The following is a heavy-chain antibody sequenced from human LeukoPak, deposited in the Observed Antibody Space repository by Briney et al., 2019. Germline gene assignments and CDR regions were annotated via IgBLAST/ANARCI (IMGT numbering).Heavy chain of an antibody. CDR2: VSGTGGST. CDR3: ASGCRSTGCNMDYFDY. CDR1: GFTFTNYT. V-gene: IGHV3-23*01. D-gene: IGHD2-2*02. Sequence: XGSLRLSCAVSGFTFTNYTMSWGRQAPGKGLEWVSAVSGTGGSTYYADSVKGRFTISRDDSKNTLYLQMNSLRAEDTAVYYCASGCRSTGCNMDYFDYWGQGTLVTVSS. J-gene: IGHJ4*02.